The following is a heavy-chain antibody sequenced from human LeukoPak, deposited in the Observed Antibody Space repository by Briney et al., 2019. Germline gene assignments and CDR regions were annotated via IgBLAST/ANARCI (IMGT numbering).Heavy chain of an antibody. J-gene: IGHJ4*02. CDR1: GFTFSSYW. Sequence: GGSPRLSCAASGFTFSSYWMHWVRHAPEKGLVWVSRINSDGSSTSYADSVKGRFTISRDNAKNTLYLQMNSLRAEDTAVYYCAKEDSGSYFHEDYYFDYWGQGTLVTVSS. D-gene: IGHD1-26*01. CDR3: AKEDSGSYFHEDYYFDY. V-gene: IGHV3-74*01. CDR2: INSDGSST.